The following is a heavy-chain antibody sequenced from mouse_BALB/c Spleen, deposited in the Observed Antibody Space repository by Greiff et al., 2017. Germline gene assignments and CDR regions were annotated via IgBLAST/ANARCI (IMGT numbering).Heavy chain of an antibody. D-gene: IGHD2-1*01. Sequence: VQLKESGPELVKPGASVKIPCKASGYTFTDYNMDWVKQSHGKSLEWIGDINPNNGGTIYNQKFKGKATLTVDKSSSTAYMELRSLTSEDTAVYYCARSRDGNYEGYAMDYWGQGTSGTVSS. V-gene: IGHV1-18*01. CDR2: INPNNGGT. CDR1: GYTFTDYN. J-gene: IGHJ4*01. CDR3: ARSRDGNYEGYAMDY.